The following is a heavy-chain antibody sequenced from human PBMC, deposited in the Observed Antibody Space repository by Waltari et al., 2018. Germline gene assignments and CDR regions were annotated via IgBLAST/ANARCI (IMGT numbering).Heavy chain of an antibody. Sequence: EVQLLESGGGLVQPGESLRLSCAASGFTFSTYGMSWVRQAPGKGMEGVAAIDSGDTTDYADSVKGRFTISRDNSKNTVYLRMNSLRAEDTAVYYCARVVSSGYPDIWGQGTMVTVSS. D-gene: IGHD6-19*01. J-gene: IGHJ3*02. CDR1: GFTFSTYG. CDR3: ARVVSSGYPDI. CDR2: IDSGDTT. V-gene: IGHV3-23*03.